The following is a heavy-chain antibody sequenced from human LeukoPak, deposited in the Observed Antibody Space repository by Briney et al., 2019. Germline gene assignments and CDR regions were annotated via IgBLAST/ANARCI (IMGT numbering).Heavy chain of an antibody. Sequence: PGGSLRLSCAASGFTFSSYSMNWVRQAPGKGREWVSYISSSSSTIYYADSVKGRFTMSRDNAKNSLYLQINSLRAEDTAVYYCARDTEFEDLWSGPDDYWGQGTLVTVSS. CDR1: GFTFSSYS. J-gene: IGHJ4*02. V-gene: IGHV3-48*01. CDR2: ISSSSSTI. CDR3: ARDTEFEDLWSGPDDY. D-gene: IGHD3-3*01.